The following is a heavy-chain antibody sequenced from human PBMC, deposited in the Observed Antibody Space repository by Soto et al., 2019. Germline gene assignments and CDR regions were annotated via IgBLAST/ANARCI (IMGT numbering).Heavy chain of an antibody. CDR2: MNPNSGNT. CDR3: ARAPPCSSTSCYRNYYYYYGMDV. CDR1: RYTFISYD. D-gene: IGHD2-2*01. V-gene: IGHV1-8*01. Sequence: QVQLVQSGAEVKKSGASVKVSCKASRYTFISYDINWVRQATGQGLEWMGWMNPNSGNTGYAQKFQGRITMTRNTSTNTAYMELSSLRSEDTAVYYCARAPPCSSTSCYRNYYYYYGMDVWGQGTTVTVSS. J-gene: IGHJ6*02.